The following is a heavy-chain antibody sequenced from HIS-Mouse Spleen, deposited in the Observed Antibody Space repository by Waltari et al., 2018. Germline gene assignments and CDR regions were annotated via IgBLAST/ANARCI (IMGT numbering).Heavy chain of an antibody. CDR1: GGPISSSSYY. CDR3: ARKRTASGWFDP. D-gene: IGHD2-21*02. J-gene: IGHJ5*02. Sequence: QLQLQESGPGLVKPSETLSLTCTVSGGPISSSSYYWGWIRQPPGKGLEWIGSIYYSGSTYYNPSLKSRVTISLDTSKNQFSLKLSSVTAADTAVYYCARKRTASGWFDPWGQGTLVTVSS. CDR2: IYYSGST. V-gene: IGHV4-39*01.